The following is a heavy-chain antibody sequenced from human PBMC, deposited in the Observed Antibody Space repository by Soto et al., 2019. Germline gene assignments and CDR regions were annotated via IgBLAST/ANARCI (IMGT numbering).Heavy chain of an antibody. CDR3: ATKVLYYDSSRHFQH. CDR2: FDPEDGET. V-gene: IGHV1-24*01. CDR1: GYTLTELS. Sequence: ASVKVSCKVSGYTLTELSMHWVRQAPGKGLEWMGGFDPEDGETIYAQKFQGRVTMTEDTSTDTAYMELSSLRSEDTAVYYCATKVLYYDSSRHFQHWGQGTLVTVSS. J-gene: IGHJ1*01. D-gene: IGHD3-22*01.